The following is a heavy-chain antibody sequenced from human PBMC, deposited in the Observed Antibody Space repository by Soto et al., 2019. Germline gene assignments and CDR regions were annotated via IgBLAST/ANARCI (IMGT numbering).Heavy chain of an antibody. CDR3: ARDLSGYVPFDY. D-gene: IGHD5-12*01. J-gene: IGHJ4*02. CDR2: INWNGGST. Sequence: FDDYGMSWVRQAPGKGLEWVSGINWNGGSTGYADSVKGRFTISRDNAKNSMYMQMNSLRAEDTALYYCARDLSGYVPFDYWGQGALVNVSS. CDR1: FDDYG. V-gene: IGHV3-20*03.